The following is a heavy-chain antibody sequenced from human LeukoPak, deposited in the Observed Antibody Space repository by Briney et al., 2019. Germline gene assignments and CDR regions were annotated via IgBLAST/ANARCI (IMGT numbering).Heavy chain of an antibody. V-gene: IGHV3-23*01. J-gene: IGHJ6*03. D-gene: IGHD1-26*01. CDR1: GFTFSSYA. CDR2: ISGSGANT. Sequence: GGSLRLSCAASGFTFSSYAMNWVRQAPGKGLEWVSTISGSGANTYNADSVKGRFTISRDNSKNTLYLQMNSLRAEDTALYYCARRYSGSYYYYMDVWGKGTTVTVSS. CDR3: ARRYSGSYYYYMDV.